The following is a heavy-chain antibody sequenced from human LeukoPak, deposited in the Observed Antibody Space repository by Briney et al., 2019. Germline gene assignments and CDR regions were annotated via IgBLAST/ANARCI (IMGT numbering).Heavy chain of an antibody. Sequence: SETLSLTCAVYGGSFSGYYWSWIRQPPGKGLEWIGEINHSGSTNYNPSLKSRVTISVDTSKNQFSLKLSSVTAADTAAYYCARGPGWFDPWGQGTLVTVSS. CDR3: ARGPGWFDP. V-gene: IGHV4-34*01. CDR1: GGSFSGYY. J-gene: IGHJ5*02. CDR2: INHSGST.